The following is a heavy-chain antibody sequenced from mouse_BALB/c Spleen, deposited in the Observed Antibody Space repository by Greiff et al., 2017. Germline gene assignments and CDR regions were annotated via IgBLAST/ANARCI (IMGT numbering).Heavy chain of an antibody. D-gene: IGHD1-1*02. V-gene: IGHV2-9*02. CDR3: ARGWVVDAMDY. Sequence: VKLMESGPGLVAPSQSLSITCTVSGFSLTSYGVHWVRQPPGKGLEWLGVIWAGGSTNYNSALMSRLSISKDNSKSQVFLKMNSLQTDDTAMYYCARGWVVDAMDYWGQGTSVTVSS. CDR1: GFSLTSYG. J-gene: IGHJ4*01. CDR2: IWAGGST.